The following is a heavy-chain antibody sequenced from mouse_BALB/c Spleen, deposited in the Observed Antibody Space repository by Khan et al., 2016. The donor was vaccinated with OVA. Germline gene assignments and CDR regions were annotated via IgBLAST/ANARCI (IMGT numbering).Heavy chain of an antibody. CDR1: GYTFTSYW. CDR3: TRNGFGNYESWDY. V-gene: IGHV1-5*01. CDR2: IYPGNSDT. Sequence: VQLQQSGTVLARPGASVKMSCKASGYTFTSYWMHWVKQRPGQGLEWIGAIYPGNSDTNYNQKFKGKAKLTAGTSTSTAYLELNSLPNEDSAVYYCTRNGFGNYESWDYWGQGTTLTVSS. J-gene: IGHJ2*01. D-gene: IGHD2-1*01.